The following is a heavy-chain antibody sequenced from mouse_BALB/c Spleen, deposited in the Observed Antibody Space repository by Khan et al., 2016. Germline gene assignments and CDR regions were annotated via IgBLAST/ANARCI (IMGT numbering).Heavy chain of an antibody. CDR3: ARLGNWVMFPY. CDR1: GFSLSTSGMG. D-gene: IGHD4-1*01. J-gene: IGHJ3*01. V-gene: IGHV8-12*01. Sequence: QVTLKESGPGILQSSQTLSLTCSFSGFSLSTSGMGVGWIRQPSGKGLEWLAHMWWDDDKRYNPALKNRLTISTDTSSNQVFLKIASVDTSDTATYDCARLGNWVMFPYWGQGTLVTVSA. CDR2: MWWDDDK.